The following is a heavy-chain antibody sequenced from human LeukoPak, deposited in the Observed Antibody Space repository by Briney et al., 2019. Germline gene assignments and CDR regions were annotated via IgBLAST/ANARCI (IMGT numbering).Heavy chain of an antibody. J-gene: IGHJ4*02. V-gene: IGHV3-23*01. Sequence: GGSLRLSCAASGFTFSSYGMTWVRQAPGKGLEWVSAISESGGSTYYADSVKGRFTISRDNSKNTLYLQMNSLRAGDTAVYYCAKDGYYDTSGYYGGTWLYFDYWGQGTLVTVSS. D-gene: IGHD3-22*01. CDR3: AKDGYYDTSGYYGGTWLYFDY. CDR1: GFTFSSYG. CDR2: ISESGGST.